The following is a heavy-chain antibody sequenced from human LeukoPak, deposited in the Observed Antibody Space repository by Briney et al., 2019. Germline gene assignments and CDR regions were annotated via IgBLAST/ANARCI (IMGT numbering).Heavy chain of an antibody. CDR2: INHSGST. V-gene: IGHV4-34*01. CDR1: GGSFSGYY. J-gene: IGHJ4*02. CDR3: ARAEDMITFGGVIHRFDY. Sequence: PSETLSLTCAAYGGSFSGYYWSWIRKPPGKGLEWIGEINHSGSTNYNPSLKSRVTISVDTSKNQFSLKLSSVTAADTAVYYCARAEDMITFGGVIHRFDYWGQGTLVTVSS. D-gene: IGHD3-16*02.